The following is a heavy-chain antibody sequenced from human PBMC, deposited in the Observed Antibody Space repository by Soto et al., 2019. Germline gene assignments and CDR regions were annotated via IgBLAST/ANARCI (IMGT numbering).Heavy chain of an antibody. J-gene: IGHJ6*02. CDR3: ARDIITVIGGEIYYYFGMDV. Sequence: ETLSLTCAVNGGSFREYYWSWLRQPPGKGLEWIGEINQSGTTHYNPSLKRRINISIDTSKNQFSLSLTSVTAADTATYYCARDIITVIGGEIYYYFGMDVWGQGTTVTVSS. D-gene: IGHD3-10*01. CDR2: INQSGTT. CDR1: GGSFREYY. V-gene: IGHV4-34*01.